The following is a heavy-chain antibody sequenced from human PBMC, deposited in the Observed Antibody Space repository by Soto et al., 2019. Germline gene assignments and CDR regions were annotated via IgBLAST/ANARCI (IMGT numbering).Heavy chain of an antibody. CDR1: GYTFSSYG. D-gene: IGHD6-13*01. CDR3: ARRFGYSSSYNSYYLDV. Sequence: QVQLVQSGGEVKKPGASVKVSCKASGYTFSSYGISWVRQAPGQGLEWMGWISVYNGNTNNAEKFQGRVTMTTDTSTSTAYMELGSLTSDDTAVYYCARRFGYSSSYNSYYLDVWGKGTTVTVSS. CDR2: ISVYNGNT. J-gene: IGHJ6*03. V-gene: IGHV1-18*01.